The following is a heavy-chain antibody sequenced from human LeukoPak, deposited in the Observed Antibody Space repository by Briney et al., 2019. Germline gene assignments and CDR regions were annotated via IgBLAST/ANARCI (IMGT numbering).Heavy chain of an antibody. CDR3: AGERKIAPLRYFAQANYMDV. D-gene: IGHD3-9*01. Sequence: GASVKVSCKASGYTFTSYGISWVRQAPGQGLEWMGWISAYNGNTSYAQKLQGRVTMTTDTSTSTAYMELRSLRSDDTAVYYCAGERKIAPLRYFAQANYMDVWGKGTTVTVSS. CDR1: GYTFTSYG. J-gene: IGHJ6*03. CDR2: ISAYNGNT. V-gene: IGHV1-18*01.